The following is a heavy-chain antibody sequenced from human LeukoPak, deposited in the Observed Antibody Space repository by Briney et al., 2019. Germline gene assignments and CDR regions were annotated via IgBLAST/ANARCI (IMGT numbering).Heavy chain of an antibody. V-gene: IGHV5-51*03. D-gene: IGHD3-22*01. Sequence: KPGVSLKISCKGSGYSFTSYWIGWVRQMPGKGLEWMGIIYPGDSDTRYSPFFQGPVTISTYKSISTAYLQRISLKASNPAIYYCASQDYYDSIKNDAFDIWGQGTMVTVSS. CDR2: IYPGDSDT. CDR3: ASQDYYDSIKNDAFDI. CDR1: GYSFTSYW. J-gene: IGHJ3*02.